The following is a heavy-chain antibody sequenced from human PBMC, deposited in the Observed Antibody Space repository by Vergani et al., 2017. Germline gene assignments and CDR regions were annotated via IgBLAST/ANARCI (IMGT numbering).Heavy chain of an antibody. V-gene: IGHV4-59*08. J-gene: IGHJ3*02. CDR2: IYYSGST. Sequence: QVQLQESGPGLVKPSETLSLTCTVSGGSISSYYWSWIRQPPGKGLEWIGYIYYSGSTNYNPSLKSRVTISVDTSKNQFSLKLSSVTAADTAVYYCARQWVTAIWGSDAFDIWGQGTMVTVSS. D-gene: IGHD2-21*02. CDR3: ARQWVTAIWGSDAFDI. CDR1: GGSISSYY.